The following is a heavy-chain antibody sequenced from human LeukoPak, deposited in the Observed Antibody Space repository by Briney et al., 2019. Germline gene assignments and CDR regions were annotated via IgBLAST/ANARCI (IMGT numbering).Heavy chain of an antibody. Sequence: GGSLRLSCAASGFTFTSYSMNWVRQAPGKGLEWVSSITFSSSYIYYADSVRGRFTISRDNAKNSLYLQMNSLRAEDTAVYYCARGPSGYHNTGGQGTLVTVSS. CDR3: ARGPSGYHNT. CDR1: GFTFTSYS. CDR2: ITFSSSYI. J-gene: IGHJ4*02. D-gene: IGHD5-12*01. V-gene: IGHV3-21*01.